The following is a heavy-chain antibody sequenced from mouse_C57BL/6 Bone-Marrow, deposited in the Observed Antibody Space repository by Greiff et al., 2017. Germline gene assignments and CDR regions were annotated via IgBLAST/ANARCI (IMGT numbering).Heavy chain of an antibody. CDR3: ARTLFAY. V-gene: IGHV1-26*01. CDR2: INPNNGGT. Sequence: EVQLQQSGPELVKPGASVKISCKASGYTFTDYYMNWVKQSHGKSLEWIGDINPNNGGTSYNQKFKGKATLTVDKSSSTAYLELRSLTSEDSAVYYCARTLFAYWGKGTLVTVSA. J-gene: IGHJ3*01. CDR1: GYTFTDYY.